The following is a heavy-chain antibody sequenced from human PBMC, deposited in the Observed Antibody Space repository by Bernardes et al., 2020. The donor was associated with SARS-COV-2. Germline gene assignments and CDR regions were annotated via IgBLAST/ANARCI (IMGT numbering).Heavy chain of an antibody. CDR2: ISGSGGST. J-gene: IGHJ4*02. Sequence: WGSLRLSCAASGFTFSSYAMSWVRQAPGKGLEWAPAISGSGGSTYYADSVKGRFTISRDNSKNTLYLQMNSLRAEDTAVYYCAKDLVDYYDSSGYDYWGQGTLVTVSS. CDR1: GFTFSSYA. CDR3: AKDLVDYYDSSGYDY. D-gene: IGHD3-22*01. V-gene: IGHV3-23*01.